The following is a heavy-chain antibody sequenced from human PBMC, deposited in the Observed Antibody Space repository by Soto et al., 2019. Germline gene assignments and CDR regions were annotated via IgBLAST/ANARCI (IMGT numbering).Heavy chain of an antibody. CDR2: INDSGNI. CDR1: GGSFSGYQ. D-gene: IGHD3-10*01. CDR3: ARGLILWFGELSRRGGYYYYMDV. V-gene: IGHV4-34*01. J-gene: IGHJ6*03. Sequence: QVQLQQWGAGLLKPSETLSLTCAVYGGSFSGYQWSWIRQTPGKGLEWIGEINDSGNINYNPSLKSRVTILLDTAKKQISLKLSSVTAADSAVYYCARGLILWFGELSRRGGYYYYMDVWGKGTMVTVSS.